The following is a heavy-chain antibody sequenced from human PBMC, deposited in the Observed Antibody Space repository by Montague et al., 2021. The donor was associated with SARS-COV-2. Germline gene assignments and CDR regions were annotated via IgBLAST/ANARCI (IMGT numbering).Heavy chain of an antibody. Sequence: SLRLSCAASGFTFSSYAMHWVRQAPGKGLEWVAVISYDGSNKYYVDSVKGRFTISRDNSKNTLYLQMNSLRAEDTAVYYCATELELSAFDIWGQGTMVTVPS. J-gene: IGHJ3*02. D-gene: IGHD1-7*01. CDR1: GFTFSSYA. CDR3: ATELELSAFDI. CDR2: ISYDGSNK. V-gene: IGHV3-30*04.